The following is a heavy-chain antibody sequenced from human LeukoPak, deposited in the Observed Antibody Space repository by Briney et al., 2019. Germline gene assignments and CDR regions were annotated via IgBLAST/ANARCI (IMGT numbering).Heavy chain of an antibody. J-gene: IGHJ3*02. CDR1: GGSISSSSYY. CDR2: IYYSGST. V-gene: IGHV4-39*07. Sequence: PSETLSLTCTVSGGSISSSSYYWGWISQPPGKGLEWIGSIYYSGSTYYNPSLKSRVTISVDTSKNQFSLKLSSVTAADTAVYYCARAKWFGELLYDAFDIWGQGTMVTVSS. D-gene: IGHD3-10*01. CDR3: ARAKWFGELLYDAFDI.